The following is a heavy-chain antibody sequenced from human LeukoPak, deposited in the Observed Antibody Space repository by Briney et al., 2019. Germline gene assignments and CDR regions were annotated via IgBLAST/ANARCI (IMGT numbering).Heavy chain of an antibody. J-gene: IGHJ6*02. D-gene: IGHD2-15*01. V-gene: IGHV3-33*01. CDR1: GFTFSSYG. CDR3: AGSTVSYYYGMDV. Sequence: SGGSLRLSCAASGFTFSSYGMHWVRQAPGKGLEWVAIIWYDGSNQYYGDSVKGRFTISRDNSKNTLYLQMNSLRAEDTAVYYCAGSTVSYYYGMDVWGQGTTVTVSS. CDR2: IWYDGSNQ.